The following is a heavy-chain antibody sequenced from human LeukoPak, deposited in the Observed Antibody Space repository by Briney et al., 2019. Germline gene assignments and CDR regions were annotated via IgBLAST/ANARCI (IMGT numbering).Heavy chain of an antibody. CDR2: IYHTGST. CDR3: ARGLGYYDSSPDY. Sequence: SETLSLTCDVSGGSISSGLYSWSWIRQPLGKGLEWIGYIYHTGSTYYNPSLKSRVTISVDTSKNQFSLRLSSVTAADTAVYYCARGLGYYDSSPDYWGQGTLVTVSS. V-gene: IGHV4-30-2*01. D-gene: IGHD3-22*01. CDR1: GGSISSGLYS. J-gene: IGHJ4*02.